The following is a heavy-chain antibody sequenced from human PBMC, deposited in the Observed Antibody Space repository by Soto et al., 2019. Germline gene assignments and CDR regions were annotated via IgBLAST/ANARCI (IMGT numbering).Heavy chain of an antibody. J-gene: IGHJ4*02. CDR3: ARHHVPGRTIEGAAEF. V-gene: IGHV4-34*01. Sequence: PSETLSLTCAGYGGSLSGYYWSWIRQPPWKALEWIGEFNHSGDTNYNPSLKSRVTISADTSKNQVFLNLSSVTAADTAMYYCARHHVPGRTIEGAAEFWGQGTLVTVSS. CDR1: GGSLSGYY. CDR2: FNHSGDT. D-gene: IGHD1-26*01.